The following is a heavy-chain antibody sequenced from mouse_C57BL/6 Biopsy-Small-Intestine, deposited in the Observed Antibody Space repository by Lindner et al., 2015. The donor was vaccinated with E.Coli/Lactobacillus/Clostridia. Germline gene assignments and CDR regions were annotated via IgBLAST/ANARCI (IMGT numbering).Heavy chain of an antibody. Sequence: VQLQESGPELVKPGASVKISCKTSGYSFTGYYMNWVKQSPEKSLEWIGEINPNTDDITYNQKFKAKATLTVDKSSSIAYMQLKSLTSEDSALYYCARGGFDYWGQGTTLTVSS. CDR2: INPNTDDI. V-gene: IGHV1-42*01. CDR3: ARGGFDY. J-gene: IGHJ2*01. CDR1: GYSFTGYY.